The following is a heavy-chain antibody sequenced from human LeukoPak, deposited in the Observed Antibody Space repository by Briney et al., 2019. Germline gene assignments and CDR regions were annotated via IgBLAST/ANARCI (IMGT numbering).Heavy chain of an antibody. Sequence: PSETLSLTCEVSGDSLSSGSYYWIWIRQPAGKGLEWIGRIYSSGGTTYNPSLKSRVTISLDTSKNQFSLKLISVTASDTAVYYCARGDGTPGDYFDYWGQGTLVTVSS. J-gene: IGHJ4*02. D-gene: IGHD1-26*01. CDR2: IYSSGGT. CDR1: GDSLSSGSYY. CDR3: ARGDGTPGDYFDY. V-gene: IGHV4-61*02.